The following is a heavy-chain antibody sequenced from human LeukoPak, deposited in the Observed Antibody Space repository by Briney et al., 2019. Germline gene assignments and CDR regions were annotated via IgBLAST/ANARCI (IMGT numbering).Heavy chain of an antibody. V-gene: IGHV3-74*01. J-gene: IGHJ5*02. Sequence: QSGGSLRLSCVVSGFTFSSYWMHWVRQAPGKGLVWVSRINSDGSSTSYADSVKGRFTISRDNAKNTLYLQMNSLRAEDTAVYYCVRERNDYANWFDPWGQGTLVIVSS. D-gene: IGHD4-17*01. CDR3: VRERNDYANWFDP. CDR2: INSDGSST. CDR1: GFTFSSYW.